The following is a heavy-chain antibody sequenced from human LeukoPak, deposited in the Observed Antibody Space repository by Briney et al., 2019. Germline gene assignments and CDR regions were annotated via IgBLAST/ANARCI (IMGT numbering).Heavy chain of an antibody. CDR1: GGSISSYY. V-gene: IGHV4-59*01. Sequence: SETLSLTCTVSGGSISSYYWSWIRQPPGKGLEWIGYIYYSGSTNYNPSLKSRVTISVDTSKNQFSLKLSSVTAADTAVYYCATSSDSYYDILTGSPYWYFDLWGRGTLVTVSS. CDR3: ATSSDSYYDILTGSPYWYFDL. CDR2: IYYSGST. J-gene: IGHJ2*01. D-gene: IGHD3-9*01.